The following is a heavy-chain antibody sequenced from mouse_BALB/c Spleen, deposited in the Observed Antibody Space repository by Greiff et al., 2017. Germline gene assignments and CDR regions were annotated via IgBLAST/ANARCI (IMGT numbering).Heavy chain of an antibody. D-gene: IGHD4-1*01. CDR2: IDPANGNT. J-gene: IGHJ4*01. CDR3: ARDDWDYAMDY. V-gene: IGHV14-3*02. Sequence: EVKLVESGAELVKPGASVKLSCTASGFNIKDTYMHWVKQRPEQGLEWIGRIDPANGNTKYDPKFQGKATITADTSSNTAYLQLSSLTSEDTAVYYCARDDWDYAMDYWGQGTSVTVSS. CDR1: GFNIKDTY.